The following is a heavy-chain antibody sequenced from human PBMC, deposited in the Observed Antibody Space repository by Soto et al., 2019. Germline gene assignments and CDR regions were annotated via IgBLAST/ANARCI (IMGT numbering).Heavy chain of an antibody. J-gene: IGHJ2*01. CDR2: IIPIFGTA. Sequence: QVQLVQSGAEVKKPGSSVKVSCKASGDTFSSYAISWVRQAPGQGLEWMGGIIPIFGTANYAQKFHGRVTINADEATSTAYTELSSLRSEDTAVDYCAIGMAKNLYWYFDLWGRGTLVTVS. D-gene: IGHD5-12*01. CDR3: AIGMAKNLYWYFDL. CDR1: GDTFSSYA. V-gene: IGHV1-69*01.